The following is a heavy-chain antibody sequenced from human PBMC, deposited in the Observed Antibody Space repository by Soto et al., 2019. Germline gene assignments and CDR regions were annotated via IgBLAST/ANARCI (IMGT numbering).Heavy chain of an antibody. V-gene: IGHV3-74*01. J-gene: IGHJ6*02. CDR2: INSDGSRT. Sequence: GGSLRLSXAASGFTFSSYWMHWVRQAPGKGLVWVSRINSDGSRTSYADSVKGRFTISRDNAKNTLYLQMNGLRAEDTAVYYCARACPTDDFWSGYCYYYHGMDVWGQGTTVTVSS. CDR3: ARACPTDDFWSGYCYYYHGMDV. D-gene: IGHD3-3*01. CDR1: GFTFSSYW.